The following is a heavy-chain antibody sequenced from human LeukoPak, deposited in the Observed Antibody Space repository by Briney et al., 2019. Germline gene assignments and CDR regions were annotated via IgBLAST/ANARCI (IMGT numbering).Heavy chain of an antibody. V-gene: IGHV3-48*03. D-gene: IGHD2-8*01. CDR2: ISDSGTTE. CDR1: GFSLSSFQ. J-gene: IGHJ5*01. CDR3: ARDGTTNRYNWFDS. Sequence: AGGSLRLSCAASGFSLSSFQMNWVRQAPGKGLEWISYISDSGTTEYYADSVKGRFTISRDNAKNSLYLQMNSLTGEDTAPYYCARDGTTNRYNWFDSWGQGTLVTVSS.